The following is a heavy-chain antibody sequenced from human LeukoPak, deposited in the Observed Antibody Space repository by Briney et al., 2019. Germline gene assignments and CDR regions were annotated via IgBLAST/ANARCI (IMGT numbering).Heavy chain of an antibody. CDR2: ISGSGGST. V-gene: IGHV3-23*01. J-gene: IGHJ4*02. Sequence: GGSLRLSCAASGFTFSIYAMSWVRQAPGKGLEWVSPISGSGGSTYYADSVKGRFTISRDNSKNTVYLQMNSLRAEDTAVYYCAKDRNGLTTVIDWGQGTLVTVSS. D-gene: IGHD4-17*01. CDR1: GFTFSIYA. CDR3: AKDRNGLTTVID.